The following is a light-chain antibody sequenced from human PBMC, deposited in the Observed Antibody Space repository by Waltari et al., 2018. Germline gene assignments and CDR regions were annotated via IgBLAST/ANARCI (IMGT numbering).Light chain of an antibody. CDR3: QQYNNWPPVFT. Sequence: EIVMTQSPATLSVSPGERATLSCRASQSVRSNLAWYQQKPGQAPSLLIYGASTRATGIPARFSGSGSGTDFTLTISSLQSEDFAVYYCQQYNNWPPVFTFGPGTKVDIK. V-gene: IGKV3-15*01. CDR2: GAS. CDR1: QSVRSN. J-gene: IGKJ3*01.